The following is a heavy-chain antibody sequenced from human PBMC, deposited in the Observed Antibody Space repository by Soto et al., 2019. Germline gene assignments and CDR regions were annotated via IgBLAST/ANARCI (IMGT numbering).Heavy chain of an antibody. J-gene: IGHJ4*02. Sequence: QLQLQESGPGLVKPSETLSLTCTVSGGSISSSNYYWGWIRQPPGKGLEWIGNIHYSGSTYYNPSLKSRVTISVDTSKNQVSLKLSAVTAADTAVYYCARLDYDSRDYYQFDYWGQGILVTVS. CDR3: ARLDYDSRDYYQFDY. V-gene: IGHV4-39*01. D-gene: IGHD3-22*01. CDR1: GGSISSSNYY. CDR2: IHYSGST.